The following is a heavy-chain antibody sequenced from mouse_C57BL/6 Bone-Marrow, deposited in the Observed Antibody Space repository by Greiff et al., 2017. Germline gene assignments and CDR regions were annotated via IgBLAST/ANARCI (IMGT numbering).Heavy chain of an antibody. CDR1: GYTFTSSW. CDR2: LHPNSGST. J-gene: IGHJ3*01. Sequence: VQLQQPGAELVKPGASVKLSCKASGYTFTSSWMHWVKQRPGQGLEWIGMLHPNSGSTNYNEKFKSKATLTVDKSSSTAYMQLSSLTSEDSAVYYCARGLRLPPWFAYWGQGTLVTVSA. D-gene: IGHD3-2*02. CDR3: ARGLRLPPWFAY. V-gene: IGHV1-64*01.